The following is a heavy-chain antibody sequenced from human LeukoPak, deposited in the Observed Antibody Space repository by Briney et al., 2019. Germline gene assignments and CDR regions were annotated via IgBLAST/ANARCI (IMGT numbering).Heavy chain of an antibody. CDR1: GFPFSSYS. D-gene: IGHD5-18*01. V-gene: IGHV3-21*01. J-gene: IGHJ4*02. CDR3: AVTFRRGIQLWLLDY. Sequence: GGSLRLSFAASGFPFSSYSMNWVRPAPGKGLEWVSSISSSSSYIYYADSVKGRFTISRDNAKNSLYLQMNSLRAEDTAVYYCAVTFRRGIQLWLLDYWGQGTLVTVSS. CDR2: ISSSSSYI.